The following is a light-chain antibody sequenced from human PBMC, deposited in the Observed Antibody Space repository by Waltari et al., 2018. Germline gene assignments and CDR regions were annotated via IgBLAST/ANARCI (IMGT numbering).Light chain of an antibody. CDR2: KVS. CDR1: QSLVQRDGNNY. CDR3: MQATHWPWT. Sequence: DVVMTQSPLSLPVTVGQPASISCRSSQSLVQRDGNNYLSWFHQRPGQSPGRLIFKVSHRDSGVPERFSGSGSGTDFTLKISRVEAEDVGVYYCMQATHWPWTFGQGTKVEIK. J-gene: IGKJ1*01. V-gene: IGKV2-30*02.